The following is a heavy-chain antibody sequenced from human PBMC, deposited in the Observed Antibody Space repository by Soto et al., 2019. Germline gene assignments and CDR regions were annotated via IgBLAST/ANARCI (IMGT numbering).Heavy chain of an antibody. CDR1: EFTFSTYE. CDR2: ISGSGGST. J-gene: IGHJ4*02. D-gene: IGHD5-18*01. V-gene: IGHV3-23*01. CDR3: VNHRGYSYGYLRY. Sequence: GGSLRLSCIASEFTFSTYERNWVRQAPGKGLEWVSAISGSGGSTYYADSVKGRFTISRDNSKNTLYLQMNSLRAEDTAVYYCVNHRGYSYGYLRYWGLGTLVTVPS.